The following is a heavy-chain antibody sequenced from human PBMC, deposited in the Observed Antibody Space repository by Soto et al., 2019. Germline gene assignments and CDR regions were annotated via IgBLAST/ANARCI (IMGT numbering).Heavy chain of an antibody. CDR2: IYKSATT. Sequence: SSDILSLTCSVSGYFFSNLGYFWAWSRQPPGRALEYSGYIYKSATTYYNPSFERRVAISVDTSKSQFSLNVTSVPAADTAVYFCPRGRYCLTDRCVTHWFDSWGQGALVTVSS. CDR1: GYFFSNLGYF. CDR3: PRGRYCLTDRCVTHWFDS. V-gene: IGHV4-30-4*02. D-gene: IGHD2-15*01. J-gene: IGHJ5*01.